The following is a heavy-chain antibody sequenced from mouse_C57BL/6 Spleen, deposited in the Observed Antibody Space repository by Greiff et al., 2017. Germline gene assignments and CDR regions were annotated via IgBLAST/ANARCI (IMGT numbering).Heavy chain of an antibody. D-gene: IGHD3-2*02. CDR1: GYTFTSYW. J-gene: IGHJ4*01. Sequence: QVQLQQPGAELVKPGASVKLSCKASGYTFTSYWMHWVKQRPGQGLEWIGMIHPNSGSTNYNEKFKSKATLTVDKSSSTAYMQLSSLTSEDSAVYYCAREGAQATDYYAMDYWGQGTSVTVSS. V-gene: IGHV1-64*01. CDR3: AREGAQATDYYAMDY. CDR2: IHPNSGST.